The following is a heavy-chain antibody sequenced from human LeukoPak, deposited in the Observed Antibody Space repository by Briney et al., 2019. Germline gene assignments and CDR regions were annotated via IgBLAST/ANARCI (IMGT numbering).Heavy chain of an antibody. CDR2: ISAYNGNT. D-gene: IGHD3-22*01. J-gene: IGHJ4*02. Sequence: GASVKVSCKASGYTFTSYGISWVRQAPGQGLEWMGWISAYNGNTNYAQKLQGRVTMTTDTSTSTAYMELRSLRSDDTAVYYCARVPDPYYYDSSGYSHFDYWGQGTLVTVSS. CDR3: ARVPDPYYYDSSGYSHFDY. CDR1: GYTFTSYG. V-gene: IGHV1-18*01.